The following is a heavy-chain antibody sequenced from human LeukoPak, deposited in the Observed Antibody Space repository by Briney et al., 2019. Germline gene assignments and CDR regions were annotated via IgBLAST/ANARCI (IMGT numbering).Heavy chain of an antibody. Sequence: AGGSLRLSCEASGFSFSSYNMDWVRQTPGKGLEWISSITTSSSYTFYADSVKGRFTISRDNARNSLYLQMNSLTAEDTAVYYCTRGYSGISIYAFDIWGQGTMVTVSS. CDR2: ITTSSSYT. D-gene: IGHD6-13*01. V-gene: IGHV3-21*01. J-gene: IGHJ3*02. CDR1: GFSFSSYN. CDR3: TRGYSGISIYAFDI.